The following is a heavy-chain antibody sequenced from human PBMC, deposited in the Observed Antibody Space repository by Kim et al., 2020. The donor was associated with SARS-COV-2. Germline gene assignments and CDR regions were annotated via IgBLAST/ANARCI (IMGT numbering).Heavy chain of an antibody. J-gene: IGHJ6*02. V-gene: IGHV5-10-1*01. CDR1: GYSFTSYW. D-gene: IGHD6-6*01. Sequence: GESLKISCKGSGYSFTSYWISWVRQMPGKGLEWMGRIDPSDSYTNYSPSFQGHVTISADKSISTAYLQWSSLKASDTAMYYCAIGPIAARLRYYYGMDVWGQGTTVTVSS. CDR3: AIGPIAARLRYYYGMDV. CDR2: IDPSDSYT.